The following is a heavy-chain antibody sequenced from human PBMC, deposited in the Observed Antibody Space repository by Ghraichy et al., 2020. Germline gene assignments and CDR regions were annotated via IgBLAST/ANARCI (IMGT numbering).Heavy chain of an antibody. V-gene: IGHV4-30-4*07. CDR3: ARGPGRGVNIDY. J-gene: IGHJ4*02. D-gene: IGHD3-10*01. CDR2: IYYSGST. Sequence: SETLSLTCAVSGGSISSGGYSWSWIRQPPGKGLEWIGYIYYSGSTYYNPSLKSRVTISVDTAKNQFSLKLSSVTAADTAVYYCARGPGRGVNIDYWGQGTLVTVSS. CDR1: GGSISSGGYS.